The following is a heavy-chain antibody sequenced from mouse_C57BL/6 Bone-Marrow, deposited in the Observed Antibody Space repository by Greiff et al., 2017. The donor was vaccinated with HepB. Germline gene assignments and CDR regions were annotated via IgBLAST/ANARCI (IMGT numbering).Heavy chain of an antibody. CDR3: ARQGLRLYYYAMDD. CDR1: GFTFSSYT. CDR2: ISGGGGNT. J-gene: IGHJ4*01. D-gene: IGHD2-2*01. Sequence: EVMLVESGGGLVKPGGSLKLSCAASGFTFSSYTMSWVRQTPEKRLEWVATISGGGGNTYYPDSVKGRFTISRDNAKNTLYLQMSSLRSEDTALYYCARQGLRLYYYAMDDWGQGTSVTVSS. V-gene: IGHV5-9*01.